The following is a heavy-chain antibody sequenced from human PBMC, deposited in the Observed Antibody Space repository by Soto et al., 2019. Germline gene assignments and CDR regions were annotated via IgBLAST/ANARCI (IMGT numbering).Heavy chain of an antibody. J-gene: IGHJ6*04. Sequence: EVQLVESGGGLVKPGGSLRLSCAASGFTFSNAWMNWVRQAPGKGLEWFGRIKSKTDGGTTDYAAHVTGRFTISRDDSKNTLYLQMNSLKTEATAVYSCTTTPSRNWNSHYVYDYCMDVCGKGTTVTVSS. CDR1: GFTFSNAW. V-gene: IGHV3-15*07. CDR2: IKSKTDGGTT. D-gene: IGHD1-7*01. CDR3: TTTPSRNWNSHYVYDYCMDV.